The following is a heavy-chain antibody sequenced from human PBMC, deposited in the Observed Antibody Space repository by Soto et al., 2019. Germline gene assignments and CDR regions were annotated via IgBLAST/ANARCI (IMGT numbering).Heavy chain of an antibody. CDR2: LYSGGST. CDR3: ARDMVRGLYPEYFQH. CDR1: GFTFSSYS. V-gene: IGHV3-66*01. D-gene: IGHD3-10*01. J-gene: IGHJ1*01. Sequence: PSGSLRLSCAASGFTFSSYSMNWVRQAPGKGLEWVSVLYSGGSTYYADSVKGRFTISRDNSKNTLYLQMNSLRAEDTAVYYCARDMVRGLYPEYFQHWGQGTLVTVSS.